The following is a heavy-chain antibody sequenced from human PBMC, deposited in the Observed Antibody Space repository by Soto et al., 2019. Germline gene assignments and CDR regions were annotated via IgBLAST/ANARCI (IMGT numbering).Heavy chain of an antibody. CDR3: SRVGDRAMAVSD. CDR2: IYYSGST. Sequence: QVQLQESGPGLVKPSQTLSLTCTVSGGSISRGDYYWSWIRQPPGKGLEWIGYIYYSGSTYYNQPLKSRVTTSVDTSKTQFSLKLLSVTAADTAVYYWSRVGDRAMAVSDWGQGTLVTVSS. D-gene: IGHD5-18*01. CDR1: GGSISRGDYY. V-gene: IGHV4-30-4*01. J-gene: IGHJ4*02.